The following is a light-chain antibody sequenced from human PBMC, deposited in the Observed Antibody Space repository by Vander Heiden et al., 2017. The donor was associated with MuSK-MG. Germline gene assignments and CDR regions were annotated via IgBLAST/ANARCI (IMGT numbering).Light chain of an antibody. CDR2: GVS. CDR3: QDYNDWPFT. CDR1: QTVAHN. V-gene: IGKV3-15*01. J-gene: IGKJ3*01. Sequence: MTKSPATLSLSPGERAILPCRASQTVAHNLAWYHQKPGHSPRLLIYGVSTRATGTPARFTGSGSGTEFTLTISSLQPEDVGVFYCQDYNDWPFTFGHGTKVDLK.